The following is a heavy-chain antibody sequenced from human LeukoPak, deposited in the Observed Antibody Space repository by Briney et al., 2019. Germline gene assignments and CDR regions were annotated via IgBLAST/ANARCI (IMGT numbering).Heavy chain of an antibody. V-gene: IGHV4-39*01. J-gene: IGHJ3*02. Sequence: SGTLSLTCTVSGGSISSSSYYWGWIRQPPGKGLEWIGSIYYSGSTYYNPSLKSRVTISVDTSKNQFSLKLSSVTAADTAVYYCARLQRFLEWLLDAFDIWGQGTMVTVSS. CDR3: ARLQRFLEWLLDAFDI. D-gene: IGHD3-3*01. CDR1: GGSISSSSYY. CDR2: IYYSGST.